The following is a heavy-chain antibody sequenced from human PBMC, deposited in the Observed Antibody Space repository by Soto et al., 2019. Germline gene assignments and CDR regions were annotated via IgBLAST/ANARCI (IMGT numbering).Heavy chain of an antibody. CDR3: ARLKYSSSRATFDY. CDR1: GGSISSGADY. CDR2: IYYTGST. Sequence: SETLSLTCTVSGGSISSGADYWSWIRQHPGEGLEWIGDIYYTGSTYYNPSLKSRVTISVDTSKNQFSLELSSVTAADTAVYYCARLKYSSSRATFDYWGQGTLVTVSS. V-gene: IGHV4-31*03. J-gene: IGHJ4*02. D-gene: IGHD6-6*01.